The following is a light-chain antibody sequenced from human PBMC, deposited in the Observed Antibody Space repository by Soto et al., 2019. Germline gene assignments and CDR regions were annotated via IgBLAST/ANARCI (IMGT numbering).Light chain of an antibody. V-gene: IGKV3-20*01. CDR2: GAS. CDR3: QQYGSPGT. CDR1: QSVSNNY. J-gene: IGKJ1*01. Sequence: EIVLTQSPGTLSLSPGERATLSCGASQSVSNNYLAWYQQKPCQAPRLLIYGASNRATGIPDSFSGSASGTDFPLTISRLAPEDSAVYYCQQYGSPGTFGQGTQVDI.